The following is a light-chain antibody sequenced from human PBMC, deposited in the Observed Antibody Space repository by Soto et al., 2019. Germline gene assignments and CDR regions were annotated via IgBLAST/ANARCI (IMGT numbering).Light chain of an antibody. V-gene: IGKV3-15*01. CDR3: QQFNIWPHMLS. J-gene: IGKJ4*01. CDR1: QSVGSN. Sequence: IVVTQSPATLSVSPGERVTLSCRASQSVGSNLAWYQQRPGQAPRLLIYDASTRATGIPDRFSGSGSGTEFTLTISSLQSEDFAVYYCQQFNIWPHMLSVDGGTKLEMK. CDR2: DAS.